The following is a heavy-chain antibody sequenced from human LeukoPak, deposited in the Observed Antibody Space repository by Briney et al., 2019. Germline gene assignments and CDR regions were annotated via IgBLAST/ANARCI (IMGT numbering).Heavy chain of an antibody. CDR3: ARQGWDIVVVVAANDY. J-gene: IGHJ4*02. CDR1: GFIFSNYW. D-gene: IGHD2-15*01. V-gene: IGHV3-7*01. CDR2: IKQDGSEK. Sequence: PGGSLRLSRAASGFIFSNYWMSWVRQAPGKGLEWVANIKQDGSEKYYVDSVKGRFTISRDNAKNSLYLQMNSLRAEDTAVYYCARQGWDIVVVVAANDYWGQGTLVAVSP.